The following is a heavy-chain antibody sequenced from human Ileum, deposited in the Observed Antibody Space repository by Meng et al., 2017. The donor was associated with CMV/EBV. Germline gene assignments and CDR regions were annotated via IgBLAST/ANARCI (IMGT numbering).Heavy chain of an antibody. CDR2: ISGGNGKT. CDR3: ARDRGNFLLPF. D-gene: IGHD1-7*01. J-gene: IGHJ4*02. CDR1: GYTFTSYA. Sequence: SCKASGYTFTSYAILWVRQAPGQSLEWLGWISGGNGKTRYSEKFQDRVTITGDTSATTAYMELSSLTSEDTAVYFCARDRGNFLLPFWGQGTLVTVSS. V-gene: IGHV1-3*01.